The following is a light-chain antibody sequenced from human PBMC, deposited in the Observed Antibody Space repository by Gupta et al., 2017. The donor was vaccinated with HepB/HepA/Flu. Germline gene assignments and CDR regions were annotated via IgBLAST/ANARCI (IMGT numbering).Light chain of an antibody. CDR2: WAS. CDR1: QSVLYSSNNKNY. V-gene: IGKV4-1*01. J-gene: IGKJ2*04. Sequence: DIVMTQSTDSLAVSLGERATINCKSSQSVLYSSNNKNYLAWYQQKPGQPPKLLIYWASTRESGVPDRFSGSGSGTDFTLTISSLQAEDVAVYYCQQYYSTPGCSFGQGTKLEIK. CDR3: QQYYSTPGCS.